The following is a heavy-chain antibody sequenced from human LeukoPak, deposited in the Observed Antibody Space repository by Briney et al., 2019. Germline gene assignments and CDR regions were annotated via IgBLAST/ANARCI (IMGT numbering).Heavy chain of an antibody. Sequence: GGSLRLSCAASGFTFSYYWMNWIRQLPGKGLEWLSYIKQDGSQIYYVDSVKGRFTISRDNAKNSLYLEMHILRGEDTAVYYCARGADRANWPDAWGQGTLVTVSP. CDR1: GFTFSYYW. D-gene: IGHD3-22*01. CDR3: ARGADRANWPDA. CDR2: IKQDGSQI. V-gene: IGHV3-7*01. J-gene: IGHJ5*02.